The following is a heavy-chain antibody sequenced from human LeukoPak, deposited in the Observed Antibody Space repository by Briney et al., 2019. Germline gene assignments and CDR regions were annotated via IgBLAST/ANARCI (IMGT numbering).Heavy chain of an antibody. CDR2: ISSSGSTI. CDR3: VRSPYSESYYGAAFDV. CDR1: GFTFSSYE. V-gene: IGHV3-48*03. J-gene: IGHJ3*01. D-gene: IGHD1-26*01. Sequence: GGSLRLSCAASGFTFSSYEMNWVRQAPGKGLEWVSYISSSGSTIYYADSVKGRFTISRDNAKNSLYLQMNSLRGEDTAVYYCVRSPYSESYYGAAFDVWGQGTKVIVSS.